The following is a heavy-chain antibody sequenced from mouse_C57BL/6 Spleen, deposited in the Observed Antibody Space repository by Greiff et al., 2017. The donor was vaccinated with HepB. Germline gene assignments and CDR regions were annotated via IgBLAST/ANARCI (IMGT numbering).Heavy chain of an antibody. CDR1: GFSFNTYA. CDR3: VRTYYDDEGDY. J-gene: IGHJ4*01. Sequence: EVQLVESGGGLVQPKGSLKLSCAASGFSFNTYAMNWVRQAPGKGLEWVARIRSKSNNYATYYADSVKDRFTISRDDSESMLYLQMNNLKTEDTAMYYCVRTYYDDEGDYWGQGTSVTVSS. D-gene: IGHD2-4*01. V-gene: IGHV10-1*01. CDR2: IRSKSNNYAT.